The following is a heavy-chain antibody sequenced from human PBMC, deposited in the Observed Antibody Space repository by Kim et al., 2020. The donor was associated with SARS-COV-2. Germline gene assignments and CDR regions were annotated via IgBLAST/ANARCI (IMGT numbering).Heavy chain of an antibody. Sequence: ASVKVSCKASGYTFTSYAMNWVRQAPGQGLEWMGWINTNTGNPTYAQGFTGRFVFSLDTSVSTAYLQISSLKAEDTAVYYCARVGGGDWKTYYYGSGSYSDWGQGTLVTVSS. D-gene: IGHD3-10*01. V-gene: IGHV7-4-1*02. CDR1: GYTFTSYA. CDR3: ARVGGGDWKTYYYGSGSYSD. J-gene: IGHJ4*02. CDR2: INTNTGNP.